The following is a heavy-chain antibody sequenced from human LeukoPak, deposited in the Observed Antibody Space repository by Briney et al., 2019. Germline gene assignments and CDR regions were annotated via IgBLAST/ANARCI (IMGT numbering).Heavy chain of an antibody. CDR2: IYSGGST. CDR1: GFTVSSNY. CDR3: ARAGLYYDSSGYIDY. D-gene: IGHD3-22*01. V-gene: IGHV3-66*01. Sequence: PAGSLRLSCAASGFTVSSNYMSWVRQAPGKGLEWVSVIYSGGSTYYADSVKGRFTISRDNSKNTLYLQMNSLRAEDTAVYYCARAGLYYDSSGYIDYWGQGTLVTVSS. J-gene: IGHJ4*02.